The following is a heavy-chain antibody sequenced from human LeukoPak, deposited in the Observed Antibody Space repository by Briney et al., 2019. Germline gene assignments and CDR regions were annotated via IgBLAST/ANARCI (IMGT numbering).Heavy chain of an antibody. CDR1: GYTFTGSY. Sequence: ASVKVSCKASGYTFTGSYIHWVRQAPGQGLEWMGWINPNSGGTSSAQKFQGRVTMTRDTSVSTAYMELSRLRSDDTALYYCARKTGYCSGGRCYFIYWGQGTLVTVSS. CDR3: ARKTGYCSGGRCYFIY. CDR2: INPNSGGT. V-gene: IGHV1-2*02. D-gene: IGHD2-15*01. J-gene: IGHJ4*02.